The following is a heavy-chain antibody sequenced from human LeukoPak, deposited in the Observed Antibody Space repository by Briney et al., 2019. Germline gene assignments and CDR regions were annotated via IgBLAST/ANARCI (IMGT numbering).Heavy chain of an antibody. J-gene: IGHJ5*02. D-gene: IGHD3-3*01. CDR1: GGTFSSYA. CDR2: IIPIFGTA. Sequence: SVKVSCKASGGTFSSYAISWVRQAPGQGLEWMGGIIPIFGTANYAQKFQGRVTITADKSTSTAYMELSSLRSEDTAVYYCARDLYDFWTHNWFDPWGQGTLVTVSS. CDR3: ARDLYDFWTHNWFDP. V-gene: IGHV1-69*06.